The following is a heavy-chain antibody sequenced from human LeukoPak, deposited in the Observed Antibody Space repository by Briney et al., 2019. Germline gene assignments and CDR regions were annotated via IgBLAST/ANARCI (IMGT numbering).Heavy chain of an antibody. V-gene: IGHV4-30-2*01. CDR3: VLFRKDIVVVPAARPTSDY. CDR1: GGSISSGGHS. CDR2: IYHSGST. Sequence: SETLSLTCAVSGGSISSGGHSWSWIRQPPGKGLEWIGYIYHSGSTYYNPSLKSRVTISVDTSKNQFSLKLSSVTAADTAVYYCVLFRKDIVVVPAARPTSDYWGQGTLVTVSS. D-gene: IGHD2-2*01. J-gene: IGHJ4*02.